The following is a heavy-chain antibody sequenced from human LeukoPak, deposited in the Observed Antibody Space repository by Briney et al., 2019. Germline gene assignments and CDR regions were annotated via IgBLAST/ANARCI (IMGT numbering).Heavy chain of an antibody. CDR2: IYYSGST. CDR3: ARDITIFGVVTRAY. Sequence: IPSETLSLTCAVYGGSFSPYYWSWIRQPPGKGLEWIGSIYYSGSTYYNPSLKSRVTISVDTSKNQFSLKLSSVTAADTAVYYCARDITIFGVVTRAYWGQGTLVTVSS. D-gene: IGHD3-3*01. J-gene: IGHJ4*02. V-gene: IGHV4-34*01. CDR1: GGSFSPYY.